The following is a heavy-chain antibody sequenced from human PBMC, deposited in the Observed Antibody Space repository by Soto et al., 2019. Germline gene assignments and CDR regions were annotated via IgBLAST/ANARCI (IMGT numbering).Heavy chain of an antibody. V-gene: IGHV1-69*02. D-gene: IGHD3-10*01. CDR1: GGTFSSYT. CDR3: AADPSGPYYGMDV. Sequence: ASVKVSCKASGGTFSSYTISWVRQAPGQGLEWMGRIIPILGIANYAQKFQGRVTITADKSTSTAYMELSSLRSEDTAVYYCAADPSGPYYGMDVWGQGTTVTVSS. J-gene: IGHJ6*02. CDR2: IIPILGIA.